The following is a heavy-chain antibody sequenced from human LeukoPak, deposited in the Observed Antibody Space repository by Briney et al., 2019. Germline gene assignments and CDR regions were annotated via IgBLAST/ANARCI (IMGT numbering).Heavy chain of an antibody. CDR2: INPNSGGT. D-gene: IGHD1/OR15-1a*01. V-gene: IGHV1-2*06. Sequence: ASVKVSCKASGYTFTGYYMHWVRQAPGQGLEWMGRINPNSGGTNYAQKFQGRVTMTRDTPISSAYMELSRLRSDDTAVYYCARAPLKLEHPDYWGQGTLVTVSS. J-gene: IGHJ4*02. CDR3: ARAPLKLEHPDY. CDR1: GYTFTGYY.